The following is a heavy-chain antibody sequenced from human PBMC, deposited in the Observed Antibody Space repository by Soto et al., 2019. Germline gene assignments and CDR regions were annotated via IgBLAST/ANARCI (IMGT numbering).Heavy chain of an antibody. CDR3: AKGLTAMVTISYGMDV. CDR1: GFTFDDYT. J-gene: IGHJ6*02. D-gene: IGHD5-18*01. CDR2: ISWDGGST. Sequence: GGSLRLSCAASGFTFDDYTMHWVRQAPGKGLEWVSLISWDGGSTYYADSVKGRFTISRDNSKNSLYLQMNSLRTEDTALYYCAKGLTAMVTISYGMDVWGQGTTVTVSS. V-gene: IGHV3-43*01.